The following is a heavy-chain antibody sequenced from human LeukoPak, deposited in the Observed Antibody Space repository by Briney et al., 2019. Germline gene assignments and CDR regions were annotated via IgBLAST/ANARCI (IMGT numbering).Heavy chain of an antibody. J-gene: IGHJ5*02. V-gene: IGHV1-2*02. CDR1: GYTFTGYY. Sequence: GASVKVSCKASGYTFTGYYIHWVRQVPGQGLEWMGLIKPNSGDTNYAQKFQGRVTMTRDTSITTAYMELSRLRSDDTALYYCVRDRPNNWFDPWGQGTLVTVSS. CDR2: IKPNSGDT. CDR3: VRDRPNNWFDP.